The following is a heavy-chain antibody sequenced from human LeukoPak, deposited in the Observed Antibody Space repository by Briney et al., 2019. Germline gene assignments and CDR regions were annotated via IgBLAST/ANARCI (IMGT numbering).Heavy chain of an antibody. CDR1: GFTFSNHW. J-gene: IGHJ1*01. CDR2: IEQGGSEK. D-gene: IGHD4-17*01. V-gene: IGHV3-7*01. CDR3: ARDYGDYVQYFHH. Sequence: GGSLRLSCAASGFTFSNHWMSWVRQAPGKGLEWVANIEQGGSEKNYLDSVKGQFTISRDNAKSSLYLQMNSLRAEDTAVYYCARDYGDYVQYFHHWGQGSLVTVSS.